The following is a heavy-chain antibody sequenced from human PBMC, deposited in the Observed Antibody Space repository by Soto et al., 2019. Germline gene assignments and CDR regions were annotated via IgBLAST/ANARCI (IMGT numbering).Heavy chain of an antibody. D-gene: IGHD3-16*02. CDR2: IIPILGIA. J-gene: IGHJ3*02. CDR1: GGTFSSYT. CDR3: AREARYDAFDI. Sequence: VQLVQSGAEVKKPGSSVKVSCKASGGTFSSYTISWVRQAPGQGLEWMGRIIPILGIANYAQKFQGRVTITADKSTSTAYMELSSLRSEDTAVYYCAREARYDAFDIWGQGTMVTVSS. V-gene: IGHV1-69*08.